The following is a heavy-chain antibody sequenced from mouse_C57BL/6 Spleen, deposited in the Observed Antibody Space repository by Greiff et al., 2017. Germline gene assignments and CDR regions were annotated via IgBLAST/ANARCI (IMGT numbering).Heavy chain of an antibody. Sequence: QVQLQQPGAELVKPGASVKLSCKASGYTFTSYWMQWVKQRPGQGLEWIGEIDPSDSYTNYNQKFKGKATLTVDTSSSTAYMQLSSLTSEDSAVYYCARGFYYYGSSWNAMDYWGQGTSVTVSS. CDR1: GYTFTSYW. V-gene: IGHV1-50*01. CDR3: ARGFYYYGSSWNAMDY. D-gene: IGHD1-1*01. J-gene: IGHJ4*01. CDR2: IDPSDSYT.